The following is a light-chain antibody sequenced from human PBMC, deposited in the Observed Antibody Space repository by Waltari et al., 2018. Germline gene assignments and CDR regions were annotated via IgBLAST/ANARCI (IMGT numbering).Light chain of an antibody. V-gene: IGKV4-1*01. CDR3: EHYYEFPRM. CDR1: QSVLYRSNNKEY. Sequence: DIVMTQFPDSLAVSLGERATTNCKSSQSVLYRSNNKEYLAWYQQKPGQPAKLLIYWASTRESGVPDRFSGSGSGTDFTLTISSLQAEDVAVYYCEHYYEFPRMFGQGTKVEIK. CDR2: WAS. J-gene: IGKJ1*01.